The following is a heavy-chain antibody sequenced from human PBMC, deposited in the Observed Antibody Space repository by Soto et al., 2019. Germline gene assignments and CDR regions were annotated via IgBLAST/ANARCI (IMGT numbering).Heavy chain of an antibody. D-gene: IGHD3-16*01. Sequence: QVQLQESGPGLVKPAETLSLTCSVSGGSISSNDWSWIRQPPGKGLQYIGYISYNGNTNYKPSLNSRVTISVDTSKNQFPMKMSSVTAADTAVYYCARVSYHYVWRSSTGMDVWGQWTKVTVSS. J-gene: IGHJ6*01. CDR2: ISYNGNT. V-gene: IGHV4-59*01. CDR3: ARVSYHYVWRSSTGMDV. CDR1: GGSISSND.